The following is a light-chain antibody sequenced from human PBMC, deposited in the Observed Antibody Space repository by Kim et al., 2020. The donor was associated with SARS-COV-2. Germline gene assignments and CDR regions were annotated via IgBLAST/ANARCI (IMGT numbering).Light chain of an antibody. CDR3: QSYDKA. J-gene: IGLJ2*01. CDR2: EDN. V-gene: IGLV6-57*02. CDR1: SGSIASNY. Sequence: NFMLTQPHSVSESPGKTVTISCTGSSGSIASNYVQWYQQRPGSAPTTVIYEDNQRPSGVPDRFSGSIDSSSNSASLTISGLKTEDEADYYCQSYDKALGGGTQLTVL.